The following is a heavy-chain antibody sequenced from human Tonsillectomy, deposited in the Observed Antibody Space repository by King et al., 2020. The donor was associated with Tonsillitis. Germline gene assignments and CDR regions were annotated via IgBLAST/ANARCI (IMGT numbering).Heavy chain of an antibody. D-gene: IGHD1-14*01. J-gene: IGHJ4*02. CDR2: ISGDGGST. CDR1: GFTFDDYV. V-gene: IGHV3-43*02. CDR3: AKVRFGWLYNFDY. Sequence: EVQLVESGGGVVQPGGSLRLSCAASGFTFDDYVLHWVRQAPGKGLEWVSLISGDGGSTYYADSVRGRFTISRDNSKNSLYLQMNSLRTEETALYYCAKVRFGWLYNFDYWGQGNLVTVSS.